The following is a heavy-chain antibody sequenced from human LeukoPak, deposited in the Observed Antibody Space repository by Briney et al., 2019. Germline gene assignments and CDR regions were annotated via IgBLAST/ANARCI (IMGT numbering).Heavy chain of an antibody. CDR2: INSDGSST. CDR3: AKSLWFGELFSYHDY. V-gene: IGHV3-74*01. D-gene: IGHD3-10*01. Sequence: GGSLRLSCAASGFTFSSYWMHWVRQAPGKGLVWVSRINSDGSSTSYADSVKGRFTISRDNARSTLWLQMNSLRAEDTAVYYCAKSLWFGELFSYHDYWGQGNLVTVSS. CDR1: GFTFSSYW. J-gene: IGHJ4*02.